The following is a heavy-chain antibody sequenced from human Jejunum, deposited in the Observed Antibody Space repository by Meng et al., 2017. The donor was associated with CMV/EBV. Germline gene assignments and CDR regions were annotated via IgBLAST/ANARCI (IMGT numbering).Heavy chain of an antibody. CDR3: AKDRLGSTAVPYFFDY. Sequence: SWVRPAPGQGLECVSGISGSGVNTYYADSVKGRFTISRDNSKNTLYLQMNSLRGEDTAVYYCAKDRLGSTAVPYFFDYWGQGTLVTVSS. D-gene: IGHD2/OR15-2a*01. J-gene: IGHJ4*02. V-gene: IGHV3-23*01. CDR2: ISGSGVNT.